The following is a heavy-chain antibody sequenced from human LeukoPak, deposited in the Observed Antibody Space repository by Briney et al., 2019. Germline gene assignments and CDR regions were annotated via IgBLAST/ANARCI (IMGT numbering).Heavy chain of an antibody. CDR2: IIPIFGTA. V-gene: IGHV1-69*13. Sequence: SVKVSCKASGGTFSSYAISWVRQAPGQGLEWMGGIIPIFGTANYAQKFQGRVTITADESTSTAYMELSSLRSDDTAVYYCARVPPRWEGFIAVAGTGWFDPWGQGTLVTVSS. D-gene: IGHD6-19*01. J-gene: IGHJ5*02. CDR1: GGTFSSYA. CDR3: ARVPPRWEGFIAVAGTGWFDP.